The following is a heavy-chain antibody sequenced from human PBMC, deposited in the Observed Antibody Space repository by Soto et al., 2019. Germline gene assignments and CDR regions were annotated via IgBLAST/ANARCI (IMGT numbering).Heavy chain of an antibody. CDR2: INPSGGST. CDR1: GGTFSSYT. CDR3: ARGRTSRYDILTGDWFDP. V-gene: IGHV1-46*01. J-gene: IGHJ5*02. D-gene: IGHD3-9*01. Sequence: ASVKVSCKASGGTFSSYTISWVRQAPGQGLEWMGIINPSGGSTSYAQKFQGRVTMTRDTSTSTVYMELSSLRSEDTAVYYCARGRTSRYDILTGDWFDPWGQGTLVTVSS.